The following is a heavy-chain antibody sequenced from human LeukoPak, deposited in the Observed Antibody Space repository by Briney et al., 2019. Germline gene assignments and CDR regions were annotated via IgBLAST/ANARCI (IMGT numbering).Heavy chain of an antibody. Sequence: SETLSLTCTVSGGSISSYYWSWIRQPAGKGLEWIGRIYTSGSTNYNPSLKSRVTMSVDTSKNQFSLKLSSVTAADTAVYYCARDGHDYVWGSYRPRYFDYWGRGTLVTVSS. CDR2: IYTSGST. CDR3: ARDGHDYVWGSYRPRYFDY. CDR1: GGSISSYY. D-gene: IGHD3-16*02. J-gene: IGHJ4*02. V-gene: IGHV4-4*07.